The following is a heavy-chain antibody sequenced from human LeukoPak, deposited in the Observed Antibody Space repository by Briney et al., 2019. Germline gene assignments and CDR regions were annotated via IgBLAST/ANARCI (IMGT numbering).Heavy chain of an antibody. Sequence: GASVKVCCTTSGYTFAGNHFHWVGQAPGQGPEWRGWIPPNTGGANYAQKCPVRVTMTRDTSISTVYMELTRLRFDDTAVYVCARPYDYLWGSYRNDAFEIWGQGKMVTVSS. CDR3: ARPYDYLWGSYRNDAFEI. CDR2: IPPNTGGA. CDR1: GYTFAGNH. J-gene: IGHJ3*02. D-gene: IGHD3-16*02. V-gene: IGHV1-2*02.